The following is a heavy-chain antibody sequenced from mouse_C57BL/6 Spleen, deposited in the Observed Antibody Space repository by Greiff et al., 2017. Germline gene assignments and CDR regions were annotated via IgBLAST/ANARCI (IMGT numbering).Heavy chain of an antibody. J-gene: IGHJ2*01. CDR2: FHPYNDDT. V-gene: IGHV1-47*01. Sequence: VQVVESGAELVKPGASVKMSCKASGYTFTTYPTEWMKQNHGKSLEWIGNFHPYNDDTKYNEKFKGKATLTVEKSSSTVYLELSRLTSDDSAVYYCARRGTTGPCYFDYWGQGTTLTVSS. CDR3: ARRGTTGPCYFDY. CDR1: GYTFTTYP. D-gene: IGHD1-1*01.